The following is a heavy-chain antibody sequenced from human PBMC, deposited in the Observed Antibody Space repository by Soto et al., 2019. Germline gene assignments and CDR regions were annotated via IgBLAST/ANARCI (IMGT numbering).Heavy chain of an antibody. CDR1: GFTVSSNY. D-gene: IGHD6-19*01. Sequence: EVQLVESGGGLIQPGGSLRLSCAASGFTVSSNYMSWVRQAPGKGLEWVSVIYSGGSTYYADSVKGRFTISRDNSKNTLYLQMNSLRAEDTAVYYCARVSQQWLLGMDVWGQGTTVTVSS. CDR3: ARVSQQWLLGMDV. CDR2: IYSGGST. V-gene: IGHV3-53*01. J-gene: IGHJ6*02.